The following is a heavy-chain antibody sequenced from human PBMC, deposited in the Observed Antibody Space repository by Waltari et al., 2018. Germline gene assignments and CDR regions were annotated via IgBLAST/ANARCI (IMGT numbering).Heavy chain of an antibody. V-gene: IGHV3-21*01. CDR1: GFTFSSYS. Sequence: EVQLVESGGGLVKPGGSLRLSCAASGFTFSSYSMNWVHQAPGKGLEWVSSISSRRSDIYYADSVKGRFTISRDNAKNSLYLQMNSLRAEDTAVYYCARDWELLGDGMDVWGQGTTVTVSS. CDR2: ISSRRSDI. J-gene: IGHJ6*02. CDR3: ARDWELLGDGMDV. D-gene: IGHD1-26*01.